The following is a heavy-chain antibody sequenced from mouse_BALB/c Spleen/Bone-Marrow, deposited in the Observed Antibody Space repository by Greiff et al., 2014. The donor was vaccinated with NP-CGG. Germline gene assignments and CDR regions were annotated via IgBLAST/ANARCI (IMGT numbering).Heavy chain of an antibody. CDR2: INSNGGST. Sequence: EVKLMESGGGLVQPGGSLKLSCAASGFTFSNYGMSWVRQIPDKRLELVATINSNGGSTYYPDSVKGRFTISRDTAKNTLYLQMSSLKSEETAMYYCVRGNYGNYVDYFDFWGQGTTLTVSS. CDR1: GFTFSNYG. J-gene: IGHJ2*01. CDR3: VRGNYGNYVDYFDF. V-gene: IGHV5-6-3*01. D-gene: IGHD2-1*01.